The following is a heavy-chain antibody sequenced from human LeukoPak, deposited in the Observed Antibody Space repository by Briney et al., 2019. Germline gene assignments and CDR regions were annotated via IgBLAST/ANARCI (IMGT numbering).Heavy chain of an antibody. D-gene: IGHD6-13*01. CDR1: GFTFSSYA. J-gene: IGHJ4*02. CDR3: AKSAQLGSWRPFSDY. V-gene: IGHV3-23*01. CDR2: ISGSGGST. Sequence: GGSLRLSCAASGFTFSSYAMSWVRQAPGKGLEWVSAISGSGGSTYYADSVKGRFTIPRGNSKNTLYLQMNSLRAEDTAVYYCAKSAQLGSWRPFSDYWGQGTLVNVSS.